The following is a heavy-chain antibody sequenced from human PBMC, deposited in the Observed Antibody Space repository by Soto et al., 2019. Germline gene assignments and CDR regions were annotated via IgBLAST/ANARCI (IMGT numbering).Heavy chain of an antibody. J-gene: IGHJ3*02. V-gene: IGHV1-18*01. CDR2: ISAYNGNT. Sequence: QVQLVQSGAEVKKPGASVKVSCKASGYTFTSYGISWVRQAPGQGLEWMGWISAYNGNTNYAQKLQGRVTMTTDTSTSTAYVELRSLRSDDTAVYYCARDGNRIAAAGKDAFDIWGQGTMVTVSS. D-gene: IGHD6-13*01. CDR3: ARDGNRIAAAGKDAFDI. CDR1: GYTFTSYG.